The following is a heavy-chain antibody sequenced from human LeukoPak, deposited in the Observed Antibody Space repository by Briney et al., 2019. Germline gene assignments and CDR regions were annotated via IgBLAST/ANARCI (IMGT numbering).Heavy chain of an antibody. Sequence: GGSLRLSCAASGFTFSSYWMSWVRQAPGKGLEWLANIKQDGSEKYYVDSVKGRFTISRDNAKNSLYLQMNSLRAEDTAVYYCARDDDILTGYYTGYYYYMDVWGKGTTVTVSS. CDR1: GFTFSSYW. CDR3: ARDDDILTGYYTGYYYYMDV. V-gene: IGHV3-7*01. CDR2: IKQDGSEK. D-gene: IGHD3-9*01. J-gene: IGHJ6*03.